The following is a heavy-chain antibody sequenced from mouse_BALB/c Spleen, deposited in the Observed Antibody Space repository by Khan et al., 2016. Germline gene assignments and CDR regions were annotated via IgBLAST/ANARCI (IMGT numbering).Heavy chain of an antibody. V-gene: IGHV14-3*02. J-gene: IGHJ2*01. CDR2: IDTANGNN. D-gene: IGHD2-2*01. Sequence: VQLKESGAELVRPGASVKLSCTASGFNIKDTYIYWVKQRPEQGMEWIGRIDTANGNNKFDPKFQGKAAITADTTSNAAYLQLRGLTYEDTAVYYCAISGGYDLYSFDCWCQGTTLTVSS. CDR1: GFNIKDTY. CDR3: AISGGYDLYSFDC.